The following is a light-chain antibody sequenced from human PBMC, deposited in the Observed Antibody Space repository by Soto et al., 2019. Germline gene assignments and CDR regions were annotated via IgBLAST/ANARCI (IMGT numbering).Light chain of an antibody. V-gene: IGKV3-11*01. CDR3: QQRSSWPLT. CDR2: DAS. J-gene: IGKJ4*01. CDR1: QSVSSY. Sequence: EIVLTQSPATLSLSPGERATLSCRTSQSVSSYFAWYQQKPGRAPRLLIYDASNRATGIPARFSGSGSGTDFTLTISSLEPEDFAVYFCQQRSSWPLTFGGGTKVEIK.